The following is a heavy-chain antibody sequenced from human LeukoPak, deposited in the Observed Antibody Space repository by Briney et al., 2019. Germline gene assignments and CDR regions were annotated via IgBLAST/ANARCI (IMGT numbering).Heavy chain of an antibody. CDR2: ITHSGGST. J-gene: IGHJ6*03. V-gene: IGHV3-23*01. Sequence: GGSLRLSCAASGFTFSNYAMSWVRQAPGKGLEWVSSITHSGGSTFYADSVKGRFTISRDNSKNTLFLQMNSLRAEDTAVYYCAKGGARPTGYYYYMDVWGKGTTVTVSS. CDR3: AKGGARPTGYYYYMDV. CDR1: GFTFSNYA.